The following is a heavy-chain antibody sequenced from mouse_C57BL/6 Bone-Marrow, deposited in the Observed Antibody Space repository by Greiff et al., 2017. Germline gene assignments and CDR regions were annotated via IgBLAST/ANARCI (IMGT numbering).Heavy chain of an antibody. CDR2: ISSGGSYT. D-gene: IGHD2-1*01. V-gene: IGHV5-6*01. CDR3: ARDYYGNYTFAY. J-gene: IGHJ3*01. Sequence: EVQLQQSGGDLVKPGGSLKLSCAASGFTFSSYGMSWVRQTPDKRLEWVATISSGGSYTYYPDSVKGRFTISRDNAKNTLYLQLSSLKSEDTAMYYCARDYYGNYTFAYWGQGTLVTVSA. CDR1: GFTFSSYG.